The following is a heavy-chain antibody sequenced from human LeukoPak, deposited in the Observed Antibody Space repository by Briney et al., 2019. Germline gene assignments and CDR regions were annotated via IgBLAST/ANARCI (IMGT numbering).Heavy chain of an antibody. Sequence: PGGSLRLSCAASGFTFSSHGMHGGRQDPGRGLEGGALICYDGSNRYYADSVNGRFTISRDSSNLYLQMNSLRAEDTAVYYCARDSLVGAIRPGWAFDIWGQGTMVTVSS. V-gene: IGHV3-33*01. CDR1: GFTFSSHG. D-gene: IGHD1-26*01. J-gene: IGHJ3*02. CDR3: ARDSLVGAIRPGWAFDI. CDR2: ICYDGSNR.